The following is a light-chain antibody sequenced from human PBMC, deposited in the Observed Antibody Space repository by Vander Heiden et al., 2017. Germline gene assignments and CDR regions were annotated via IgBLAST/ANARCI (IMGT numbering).Light chain of an antibody. Sequence: QSALPQPASVSGSPGPSITISCTGTSSDVGSYNLVSWYQQHPVKAPKLIIYEGSRRPSGVSNRFSGSKSGNTASLAISGLQAEDEADYYCTAYTGSSTPYVFGTGTKVTVL. CDR2: EGS. J-gene: IGLJ1*01. CDR1: SSDVGSYNL. CDR3: TAYTGSSTPYV. V-gene: IGLV2-14*02.